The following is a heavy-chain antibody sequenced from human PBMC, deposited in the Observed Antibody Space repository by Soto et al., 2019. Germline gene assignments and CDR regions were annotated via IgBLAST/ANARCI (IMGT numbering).Heavy chain of an antibody. CDR3: AREYYYDSSGFDY. CDR2: IYYSGST. J-gene: IGHJ4*02. Sequence: PSETLSLTCAVYGGSFSGYYWTLIRQHPQKGLEWIGHIYYSGSTYYNPSLKSRVTVSVDTSKNQFSLKLSSVTAADTAVYYCAREYYYDSSGFDYWGQGTLVTVSS. V-gene: IGHV4-31*11. D-gene: IGHD3-22*01. CDR1: GGSFSGYY.